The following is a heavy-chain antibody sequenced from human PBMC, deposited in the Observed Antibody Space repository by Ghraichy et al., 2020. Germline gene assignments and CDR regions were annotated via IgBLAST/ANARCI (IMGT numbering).Heavy chain of an antibody. CDR1: GFTFSSYA. CDR3: ARARRSGYNQVGAKSY. V-gene: IGHV3-30-3*01. D-gene: IGHD1-26*01. CDR2: ISYDGSNK. J-gene: IGHJ4*02. Sequence: GGSLRLSCAASGFTFSSYAMHWVRQAPGKGLEWVAVISYDGSNKYYADSVKGRFTISRDNSKNTLYLQMNSLRAEDTAVYYCARARRSGYNQVGAKSYWGQGTLVTVSS.